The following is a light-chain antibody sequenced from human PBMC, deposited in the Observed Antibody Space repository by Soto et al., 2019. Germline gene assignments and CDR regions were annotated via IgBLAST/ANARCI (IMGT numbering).Light chain of an antibody. CDR1: QSISSW. Sequence: DIQMTQSPSTLSASVGDRITITCRASQSISSWLAWYQQKPGKAPNLLIYKASSSESGVPSRFSGSGSGTEFTLIISSLQPDDSATYYCQQYESGWTFGQGTKVENK. V-gene: IGKV1-5*03. CDR3: QQYESGWT. J-gene: IGKJ1*01. CDR2: KAS.